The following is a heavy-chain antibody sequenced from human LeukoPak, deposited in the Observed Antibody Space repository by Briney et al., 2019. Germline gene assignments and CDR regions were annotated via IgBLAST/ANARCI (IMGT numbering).Heavy chain of an antibody. CDR3: ASGAGWESGY. Sequence: GGSLRLSCAASGFTFSSYDMSWVRQAPGKGLEWVSGINKSGGGTYYADSVKGRFTISRDNAKNSLFLQMNSLRAEDTAIYYCASGAGWESGYWGQGTLVTVSS. J-gene: IGHJ4*02. D-gene: IGHD1-26*01. V-gene: IGHV3-23*01. CDR1: GFTFSSYD. CDR2: INKSGGGT.